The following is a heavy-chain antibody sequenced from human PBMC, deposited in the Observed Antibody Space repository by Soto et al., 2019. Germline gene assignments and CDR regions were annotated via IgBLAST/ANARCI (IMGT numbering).Heavy chain of an antibody. J-gene: IGHJ6*03. D-gene: IGHD1-1*01. V-gene: IGHV4-31*03. CDR1: GGSISSGGYY. Sequence: QVQLQESGPGLVKPSQTLSLTCTVSGGSISSGGYYWSWIRQHPGKGLEWIGYIDYSGSTYYNPSLKSRVTISVDTSKNQFSLKLSSVTAADTAVYYCARVGNDGGQLDRRGRFYYYYYMDVWGKGTTVTVSS. CDR3: ARVGNDGGQLDRRGRFYYYYYMDV. CDR2: IDYSGST.